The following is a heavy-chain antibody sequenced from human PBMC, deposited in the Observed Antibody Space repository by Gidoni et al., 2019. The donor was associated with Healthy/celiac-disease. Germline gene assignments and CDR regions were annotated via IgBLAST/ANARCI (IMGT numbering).Heavy chain of an antibody. V-gene: IGHV4-34*01. CDR1: GGSFSGYY. Sequence: QVQLQQWGAGLLKPSETLSLTCAVYGGSFSGYYWSWIRQPPGKGLEWIGEINHSGSTNYNPSLKSRVTISVDTSKNQFSLKLSSVTAADTAVYYCASIARWLQFVNYWGQGTLVTVSS. CDR3: ASIARWLQFVNY. J-gene: IGHJ4*02. CDR2: INHSGST. D-gene: IGHD5-12*01.